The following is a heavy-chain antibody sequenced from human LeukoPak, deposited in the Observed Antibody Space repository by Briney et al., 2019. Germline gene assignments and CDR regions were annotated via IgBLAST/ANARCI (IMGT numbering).Heavy chain of an antibody. J-gene: IGHJ4*02. CDR3: ARDFSYCGGDCPPYFDY. V-gene: IGHV1-2*02. CDR2: INPNSGDT. Sequence: ASVKVSCKASGYTFTGYYMHWVRQAPGQGLEWMGWINPNSGDTNYAQKFQGRVTMTRDTSISTAYMELSRLRSDDTAVYYCARDFSYCGGDCPPYFDYWGQGTLVTVSS. D-gene: IGHD2-21*02. CDR1: GYTFTGYY.